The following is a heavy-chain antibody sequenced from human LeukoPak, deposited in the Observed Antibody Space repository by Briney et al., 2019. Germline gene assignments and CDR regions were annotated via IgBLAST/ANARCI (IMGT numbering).Heavy chain of an antibody. Sequence: SETLSLTCTVSGGSISSYYWSWIRQPPGKGLEWIGYIYYSGSTYYNPSLKSRVTISVDTSKNQFSLKLSSVTAADTAVYYCARDSTPLLTYYDFWSGPDAYYYGMDVWGQGTTVTVSS. CDR2: IYYSGST. J-gene: IGHJ6*02. CDR1: GGSISSYY. V-gene: IGHV4-59*06. D-gene: IGHD3-3*01. CDR3: ARDSTPLLTYYDFWSGPDAYYYGMDV.